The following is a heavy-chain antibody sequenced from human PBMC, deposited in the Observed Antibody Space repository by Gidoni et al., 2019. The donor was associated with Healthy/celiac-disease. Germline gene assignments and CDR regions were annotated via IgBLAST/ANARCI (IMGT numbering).Heavy chain of an antibody. Sequence: EVQLVQSGAEVKKPGESLKISCKGSGYSFTRYWIGWVRQMPGKGLEWMGIIYPGDSDTRYSPSFQGQVTIAADKSISTAYLQGSSLKASDTAMYYCARREWGYCSGGSCYSFDYWGQGTLVTVSS. D-gene: IGHD2-15*01. CDR3: ARREWGYCSGGSCYSFDY. CDR2: IYPGDSDT. J-gene: IGHJ4*02. V-gene: IGHV5-51*01. CDR1: GYSFTRYW.